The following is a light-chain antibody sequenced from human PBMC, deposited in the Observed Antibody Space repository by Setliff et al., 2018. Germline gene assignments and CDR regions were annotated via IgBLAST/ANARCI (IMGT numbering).Light chain of an antibody. Sequence: QSALTQPPSASGTPGQRVTISCSGSSSNIGSNTVSWYQQLPGTAPKLLTYRNNQRPSGVPDRFSGSKSGTSASLAISGLQSEDEADYYCAAWDDSLNGEVFGTGTKV. CDR1: SSNIGSNT. CDR2: RNN. V-gene: IGLV1-44*01. J-gene: IGLJ1*01. CDR3: AAWDDSLNGEV.